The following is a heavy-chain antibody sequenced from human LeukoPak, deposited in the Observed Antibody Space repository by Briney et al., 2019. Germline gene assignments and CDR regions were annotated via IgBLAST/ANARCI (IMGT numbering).Heavy chain of an antibody. CDR1: GYTFTGYY. D-gene: IGHD2-21*02. V-gene: IGHV1-2*02. Sequence: ASVKLSCKASGYTFTGYYMHWVRQAPGQGLEWMGWITPNSGGTNYAQQFQGRVTMTRDTSISTAYMGLGRVRSDDTAVYYCARDSLRAPENKTWAGRVTENWFDPWGQGTLVTVSS. CDR2: ITPNSGGT. J-gene: IGHJ5*02. CDR3: ARDSLRAPENKTWAGRVTENWFDP.